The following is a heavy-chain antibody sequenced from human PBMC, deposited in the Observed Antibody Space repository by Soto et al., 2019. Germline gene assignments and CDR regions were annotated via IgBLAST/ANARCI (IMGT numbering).Heavy chain of an antibody. CDR2: INPKSGGT. CDR1: GYTFTGYY. Sequence: ASVKVSCKASGYTFTGYYMHWVRQAPGQGLEWMGWINPKSGGTNYAQKFQGWVTMTRDTSISTAYMELRRLRSADTAVYSSARLAFCGGDCYDAFDIWGQGTTVTVSS. V-gene: IGHV1-2*04. D-gene: IGHD2-21*02. J-gene: IGHJ3*02. CDR3: ARLAFCGGDCYDAFDI.